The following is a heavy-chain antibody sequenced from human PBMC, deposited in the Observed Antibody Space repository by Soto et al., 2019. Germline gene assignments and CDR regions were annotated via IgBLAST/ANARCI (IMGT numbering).Heavy chain of an antibody. CDR3: ARVPTPYSSSWYR. CDR2: ISSNGGST. V-gene: IGHV3-64*01. Sequence: GGSLRLSCAASGFTFSSYAMHWVRQAPGKGLEYVSAISSNGGSTYYANSVKGRFTISRDNSKNTLYLQMGSLRAEDMAVYYCARVPTPYSSSWYRWGQGTLVTVSS. CDR1: GFTFSSYA. J-gene: IGHJ4*02. D-gene: IGHD6-13*01.